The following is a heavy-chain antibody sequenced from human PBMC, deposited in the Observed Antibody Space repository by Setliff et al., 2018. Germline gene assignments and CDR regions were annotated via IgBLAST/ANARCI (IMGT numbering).Heavy chain of an antibody. J-gene: IGHJ4*02. CDR3: ARTDWGWGYYFDY. D-gene: IGHD7-27*01. Sequence: PSETLSLTCTVAGGSISSGPYYWNWFRQPAGRGLERIGRLYSSGSTNYNPSLKSRVTISVDTSKNQFSLKLSSVTAADTAVYYCARTDWGWGYYFDYWGQGTLVTVSS. CDR1: GGSISSGPYY. CDR2: LYSSGST. V-gene: IGHV4-61*02.